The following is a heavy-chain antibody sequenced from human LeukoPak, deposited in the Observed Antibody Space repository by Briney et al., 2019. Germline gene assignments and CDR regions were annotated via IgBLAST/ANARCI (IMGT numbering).Heavy chain of an antibody. CDR1: GFTFNRYG. J-gene: IGHJ4*02. V-gene: IGHV3-30*18. Sequence: GGSLRLSCAASGFTFNRYGMHWVRQAPGKGLEWVAVASSDGDTTYYADSVKGRFTISKDNSRNTLYLQMNGLRAEDTAVYYCAKEGSTTFREDFDCWGQGTLVTVSS. D-gene: IGHD3-16*01. CDR3: AKEGSTTFREDFDC. CDR2: ASSDGDTT.